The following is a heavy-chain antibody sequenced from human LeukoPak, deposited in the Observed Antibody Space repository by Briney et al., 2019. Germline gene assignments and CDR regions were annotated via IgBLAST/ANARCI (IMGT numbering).Heavy chain of an antibody. CDR3: AKGYYGSGSYGWFDY. Sequence: GGSLRLSCAASGFIFDDYAMHWVRQAPGKGLEWVSTISGSGDRTYYADSVKGRFTISRDNSKNTLFLHMNSLRAEATAVYSCAKGYYGSGSYGWFDYWGQGTLVTVSS. D-gene: IGHD3-10*01. J-gene: IGHJ4*02. V-gene: IGHV3-23*01. CDR2: ISGSGDRT. CDR1: GFIFDDYA.